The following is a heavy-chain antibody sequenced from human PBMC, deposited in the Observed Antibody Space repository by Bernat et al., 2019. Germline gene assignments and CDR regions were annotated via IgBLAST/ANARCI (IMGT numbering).Heavy chain of an antibody. V-gene: IGHV3-21*01. J-gene: IGHJ4*02. Sequence: EVQLVESGGGLVKPGGSLRLSCAASGFTFSSYSMNWVRQAPGKGLEGVSSISSSSSYIYYADSGKGRFTIPRENAKNSLCLQMNSLRAEDTAVYYCARGRDYVWGSYRTFDYWGQGTLVTVSS. D-gene: IGHD3-16*01. CDR2: ISSSSSYI. CDR3: ARGRDYVWGSYRTFDY. CDR1: GFTFSSYS.